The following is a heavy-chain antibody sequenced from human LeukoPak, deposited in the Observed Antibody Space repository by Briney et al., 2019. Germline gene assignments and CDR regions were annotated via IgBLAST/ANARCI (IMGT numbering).Heavy chain of an antibody. CDR2: ISGSGSST. V-gene: IGHV3-23*01. D-gene: IGHD3-22*01. CDR1: GFTFSNYA. J-gene: IGHJ4*02. Sequence: GGSLRLSCAASGFTFSNYAMTWVRQAPGKGLEWVSGISGSGSSTYYADSVKGRFTISRDNSKNTLYLQMNSLRAEDTAVYYCARDDSSGYYLNYYFDYWGQGTLVTVSS. CDR3: ARDDSSGYYLNYYFDY.